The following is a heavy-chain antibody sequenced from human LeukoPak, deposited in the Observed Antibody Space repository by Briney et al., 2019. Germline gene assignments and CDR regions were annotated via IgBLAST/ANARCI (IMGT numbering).Heavy chain of an antibody. J-gene: IGHJ5*02. D-gene: IGHD3-22*01. CDR3: ARGDYYDSSGYFRVPWFDP. CDR2: INPNSGGT. Sequence: GASVKVSCKASGYTFTGYYMHWVRQAPGQGLEWKGWINPNSGGTNYAQKFQGRVTMTRDTSISTAYMELSRLRSDDTAVYYCARGDYYDSSGYFRVPWFDPWGQGTLVTVSS. V-gene: IGHV1-2*02. CDR1: GYTFTGYY.